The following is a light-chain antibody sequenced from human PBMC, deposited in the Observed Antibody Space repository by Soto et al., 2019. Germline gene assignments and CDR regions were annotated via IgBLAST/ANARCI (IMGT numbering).Light chain of an antibody. CDR3: QSFDSNLSGHVV. Sequence: QSVLTQPPSVSGASGQRVTISCTGSSSNIGAGYDVHWYQQLPGTAPKLLIYGYITRPSGVPGRFSGSKSGTSASLAITGLQAEDEADYYCQSFDSNLSGHVVFGGGTKVTVL. CDR1: SSNIGAGYD. CDR2: GYI. V-gene: IGLV1-40*01. J-gene: IGLJ2*01.